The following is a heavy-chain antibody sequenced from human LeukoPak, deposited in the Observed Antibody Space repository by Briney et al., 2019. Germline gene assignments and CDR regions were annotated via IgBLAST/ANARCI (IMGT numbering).Heavy chain of an antibody. CDR3: ARTADNYDILTGYYSVLAAFDI. D-gene: IGHD3-9*01. J-gene: IGHJ3*02. CDR2: IYTSGST. Sequence: SETLSLTCTVSGGSISSYYWSWIRQPAGKGLEWIGRIYTSGSTNYNPSLKSRVTMSVDTSKNQFSLKLSSVTAADTAVYYCARTADNYDILTGYYSVLAAFDIWGQGTMVTVSS. V-gene: IGHV4-4*07. CDR1: GGSISSYY.